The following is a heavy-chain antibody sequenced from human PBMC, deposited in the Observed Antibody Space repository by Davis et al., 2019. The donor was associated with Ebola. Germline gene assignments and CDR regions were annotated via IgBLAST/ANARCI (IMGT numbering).Heavy chain of an antibody. CDR1: GYTFTGYY. CDR2: INPNSGGT. J-gene: IGHJ4*02. V-gene: IGHV1-2*02. D-gene: IGHD4-17*01. Sequence: ASVKVSCKASGYTFTGYYMHWVRQAPGQGLEWMGWINPNSGGTNYAQKFQGRVTMTRDTSISTAYMELSRLRSDDTAVYYCARDIALYGPTNYWGQGTLVTVSS. CDR3: ARDIALYGPTNY.